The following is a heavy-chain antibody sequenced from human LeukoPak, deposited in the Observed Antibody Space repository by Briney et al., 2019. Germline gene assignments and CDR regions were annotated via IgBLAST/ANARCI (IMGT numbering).Heavy chain of an antibody. V-gene: IGHV3-48*04. Sequence: PGGSLRLSCAASGFTFSSYSMTWVRQAPGKGLEWVSYISSSSSTIYYADSVKGRFTISRDNAKNSLYLQMNSLRAEDTAVYYCARAPAIVGATRLDYWGQGTLVTVSS. CDR2: ISSSSSTI. CDR1: GFTFSSYS. J-gene: IGHJ4*02. D-gene: IGHD1-26*01. CDR3: ARAPAIVGATRLDY.